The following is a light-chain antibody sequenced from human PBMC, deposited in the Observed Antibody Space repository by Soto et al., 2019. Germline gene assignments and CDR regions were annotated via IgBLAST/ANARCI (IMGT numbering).Light chain of an antibody. V-gene: IGLV2-14*01. Sequence: QSALTQPASVSGSPGQSITISCTGTSSDVGGYHYVSWYQQHPGKAPKLLIYDVSNRPSGVSNRFSGSKSGNTASLTISGLQAEDEADYYCSSYTSSSIDYVFGTGTKLTVL. CDR3: SSYTSSSIDYV. J-gene: IGLJ1*01. CDR1: SSDVGGYHY. CDR2: DVS.